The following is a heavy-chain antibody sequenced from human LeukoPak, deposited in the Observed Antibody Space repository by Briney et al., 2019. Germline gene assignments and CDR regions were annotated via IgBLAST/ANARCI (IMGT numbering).Heavy chain of an antibody. CDR1: GFTFSDHA. Sequence: GGSLRLSCTASGFTFSDHAMHWVRQAPGKGLEWVTVISYHARDQFYADSVKGRFTVSRDNAKNSLYLQMSNLRAEDTAVYFCARGGGLDVWGQGATVTVSS. J-gene: IGHJ6*02. D-gene: IGHD3-16*01. CDR2: ISYHARDQ. V-gene: IGHV3-30*04. CDR3: ARGGGLDV.